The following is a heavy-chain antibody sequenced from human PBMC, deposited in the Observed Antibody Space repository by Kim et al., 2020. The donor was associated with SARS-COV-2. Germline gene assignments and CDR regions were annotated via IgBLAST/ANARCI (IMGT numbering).Heavy chain of an antibody. D-gene: IGHD1-26*01. Sequence: SETLSLTCAVYGGSFSGYYWSWIRQPPGKGLEWIGEINHSGSTNYNPSLKSRVTISVDTSKNQFSLKLSSVTAADTAVYYCARDLPGAIRYWGQGTLVTV. CDR2: INHSGST. CDR1: GGSFSGYY. V-gene: IGHV4-34*01. J-gene: IGHJ4*02. CDR3: ARDLPGAIRY.